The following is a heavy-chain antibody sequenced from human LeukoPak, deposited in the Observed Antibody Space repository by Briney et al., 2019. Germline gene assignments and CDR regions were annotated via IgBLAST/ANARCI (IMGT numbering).Heavy chain of an antibody. CDR1: GYTLKTYG. J-gene: IGHJ4*02. Sequence: ASVKVSCKAFGYTLKTYGMSWVRQAAGQGLKWMAWISVSRGDTQYAQKFQGRVTMTTDTYMSTAYLELRSLKSDDTAVYYCVRDDWRGLGNRSDVANFDYWGQGTLVTVSS. CDR3: VRDDWRGLGNRSDVANFDY. D-gene: IGHD1-14*01. V-gene: IGHV1-18*01. CDR2: ISVSRGDT.